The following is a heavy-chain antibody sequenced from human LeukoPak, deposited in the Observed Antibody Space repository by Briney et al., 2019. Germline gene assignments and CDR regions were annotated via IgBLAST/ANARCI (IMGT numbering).Heavy chain of an antibody. Sequence: GRSLRLSCVASGFTFSSYGMHWVRQVPGKGLEWVALIWNDGSNKYYSDSVKGRFTISRDNSKNTLYLQMNSLRAEDTAVYYCAREGPRGNSQFDYWGQGTLVTVSS. J-gene: IGHJ4*02. CDR2: IWNDGSNK. V-gene: IGHV3-33*01. CDR3: AREGPRGNSQFDY. D-gene: IGHD4-23*01. CDR1: GFTFSSYG.